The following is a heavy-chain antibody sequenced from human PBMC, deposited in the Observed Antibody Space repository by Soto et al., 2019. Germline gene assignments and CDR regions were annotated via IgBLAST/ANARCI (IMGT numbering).Heavy chain of an antibody. CDR2: IYSSENT. CDR3: AILNGYCVSTNCHGYYGMDV. CDR1: CGTVSSHSYS. J-gene: IGHJ6*01. D-gene: IGHD2-2*03. Sequence: PLETLPLTCSVACGTVSSHSYSWGWVRQSPGKGLEWIGTIYSSENTYYNPSLLSRVTISVDTSKNEFSLRLSSVTAADTAVYYCAILNGYCVSTNCHGYYGMDVWGQGTTVTVSS. V-gene: IGHV4-39*01.